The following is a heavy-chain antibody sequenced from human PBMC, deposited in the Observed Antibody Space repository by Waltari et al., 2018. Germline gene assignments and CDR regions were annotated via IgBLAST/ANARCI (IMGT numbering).Heavy chain of an antibody. J-gene: IGHJ4*02. CDR2: ISGSGRSYI. D-gene: IGHD6-19*01. V-gene: IGHV3-21*01. Sequence: DVQLVESGGGLVTLGGSLRLSRAACGFPSSSSDMTWVRQAPGRGLEWVASISGSGRSYIFYTDSVKGRFTISRDNAKNSLFLQMNSLRAEDTAVYYCTRDLYGSGGDYFDPWGQGTLVTVSS. CDR3: TRDLYGSGGDYFDP. CDR1: GFPSSSSD.